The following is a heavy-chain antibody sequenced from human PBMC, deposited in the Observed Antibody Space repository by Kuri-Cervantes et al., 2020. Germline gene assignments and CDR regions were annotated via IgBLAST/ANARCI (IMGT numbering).Heavy chain of an antibody. D-gene: IGHD1-26*01. CDR3: ATADVYSGSELLPGGGMDV. J-gene: IGHJ6*02. CDR2: FDPEDGET. V-gene: IGHV1-24*01. Sequence: ASVKVSCKASGYTFTGYYMHWVRQAPGQGLEWMGGFDPEDGETIYAQKFQGRVTMTEDTSTDTAYMELSSLRSEDTAVYYCATADVYSGSELLPGGGMDVWGQGTTVTVSS. CDR1: GYTFTGYY.